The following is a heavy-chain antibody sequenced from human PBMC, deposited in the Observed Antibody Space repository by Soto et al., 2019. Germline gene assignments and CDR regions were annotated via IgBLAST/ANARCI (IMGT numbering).Heavy chain of an antibody. D-gene: IGHD3-22*01. V-gene: IGHV3-73*01. CDR2: IGSRGETYAT. Sequence: GGSLRLSCAASGFTFSSYAMHWVRQASGKGLEWLGRIGSRGETYATTYAASVKGRFTISRDDSKKTAYLQMNSLESEDTAVYYCAKEYDYDSSGYYRDYWGQGTLVTVSS. CDR3: AKEYDYDSSGYYRDY. J-gene: IGHJ4*02. CDR1: GFTFSSYA.